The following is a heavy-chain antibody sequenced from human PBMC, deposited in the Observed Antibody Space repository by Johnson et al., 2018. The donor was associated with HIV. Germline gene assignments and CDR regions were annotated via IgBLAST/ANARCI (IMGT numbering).Heavy chain of an antibody. V-gene: IGHV3-7*01. D-gene: IGHD3-10*01. CDR2: IKEDGSEK. CDR3: ARDSGSDAFDI. J-gene: IGHJ3*02. Sequence: EVQLVESGGGLVQPGGSLRLSCAASGFTFSNYWMTWVRQAPGKGLEWVANIKEDGSEKYYVGSVKGRFTISRDNAKNSLYLQMNSLRAEDTAVYYCARDSGSDAFDIWGQGTMVTVSS. CDR1: GFTFSNYW.